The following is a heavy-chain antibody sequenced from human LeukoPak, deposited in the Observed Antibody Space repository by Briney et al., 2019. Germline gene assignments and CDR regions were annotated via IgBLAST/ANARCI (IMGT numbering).Heavy chain of an antibody. Sequence: PGGSLRLSCAASGFSLSTCSMNWVRQAPGKGLEWVSFISSSSSYIYYADSVKGRFTISRDIAKNSLYLQMNSLRAEDTAVYYCARDPPYCGGDCWFDPWGQGTLVTVSS. CDR3: ARDPPYCGGDCWFDP. J-gene: IGHJ5*02. D-gene: IGHD2-21*01. CDR2: ISSSSSYI. V-gene: IGHV3-21*01. CDR1: GFSLSTCS.